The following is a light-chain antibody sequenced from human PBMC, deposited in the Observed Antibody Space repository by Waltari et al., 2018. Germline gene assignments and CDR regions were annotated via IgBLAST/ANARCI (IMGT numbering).Light chain of an antibody. Sequence: QTVVTQEPSFSVSPGGTVTLTCGLSSGSVSTRYYPSWYQQTPGPAPRTLIYSTNTRSSGVPDRFSGSILGNKAALTITGAQADDESDYYCVLYMGSGISGVLGGGTKLTVL. J-gene: IGLJ2*01. CDR2: STN. CDR1: SGSVSTRYY. V-gene: IGLV8-61*01. CDR3: VLYMGSGISGV.